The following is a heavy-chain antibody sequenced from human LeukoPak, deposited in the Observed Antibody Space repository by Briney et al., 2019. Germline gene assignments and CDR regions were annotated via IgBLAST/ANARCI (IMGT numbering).Heavy chain of an antibody. Sequence: PSETLSLTCAVYGGSFSGYYWSWIRQPPGKGLEWIGYIYCSGSTNYNPSLKSRVTISVDTSKNQFSLKLSSVTAADTAVYYCARAGYSSSWYFDYWGQGTLVTVSS. D-gene: IGHD6-13*01. CDR2: IYCSGST. J-gene: IGHJ4*02. CDR3: ARAGYSSSWYFDY. V-gene: IGHV4-59*01. CDR1: GGSFSGYY.